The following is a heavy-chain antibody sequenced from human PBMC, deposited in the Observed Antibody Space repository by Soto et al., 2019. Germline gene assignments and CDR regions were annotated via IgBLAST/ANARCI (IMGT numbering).Heavy chain of an antibody. J-gene: IGHJ3*02. D-gene: IGHD6-19*01. CDR2: IYYSGST. CDR3: ARHLFSSGWYLI. V-gene: IGHV4-39*01. Sequence: QLQLQESGPGLVKPSETLSLTCTVSGGSISSSSYYWGWILQPPGKGLDWIGSIYYSGSTYYNPSLKSRVTISVDTSKNQFSLTLSSVTAADTAVYYCARHLFSSGWYLIWGQGTMVTVSS. CDR1: GGSISSSSYY.